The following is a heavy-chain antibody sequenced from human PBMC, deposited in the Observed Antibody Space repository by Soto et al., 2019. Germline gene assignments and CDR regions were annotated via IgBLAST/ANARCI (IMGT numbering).Heavy chain of an antibody. CDR2: IYGDEDR. J-gene: IGHJ3*02. Sequence: QITLKESGPTLVKPTETLTLTCTFSGFSLSTRGVGVGWIRQPPGNALEWLAVIYGDEDRRYSPSLKSRLIITKDTSKNQVFLIMTNMDPVDTATYYCAHLMITYGGVIGDDAFDMWGQGTLVTVSS. CDR3: AHLMITYGGVIGDDAFDM. CDR1: GFSLSTRGVG. V-gene: IGHV2-5*02. D-gene: IGHD3-16*02.